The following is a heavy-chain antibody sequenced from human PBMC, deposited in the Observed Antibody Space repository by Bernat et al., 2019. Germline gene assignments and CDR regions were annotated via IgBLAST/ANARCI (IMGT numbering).Heavy chain of an antibody. CDR3: ARDKGYSSSSGSLGY. J-gene: IGHJ4*02. CDR1: GFTFSTYA. Sequence: QVQLVESGGGVVQPGRSLRLSCTASGFTFSTYAMHWVRQAPGKGLEWVAVISYDGIDKYYADSVKGRFTISRDNSKNTLFLQMNSLRPEDTAVYYWARDKGYSSSSGSLGYWGQGTLVTVSS. D-gene: IGHD6-6*01. CDR2: ISYDGIDK. V-gene: IGHV3-30-3*01.